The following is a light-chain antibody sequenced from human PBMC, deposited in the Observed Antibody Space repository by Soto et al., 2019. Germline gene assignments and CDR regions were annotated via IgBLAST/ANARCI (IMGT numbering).Light chain of an antibody. CDR1: QSVGSL. CDR2: DAS. CDR3: QQRSKSPIT. J-gene: IGKJ5*01. Sequence: EIVLTQSPATLSLSPGEGATLSCRASQSVGSLLAWYQQKPGQAPGLVIYDASNRAPCIAARFSVSGSGTDFTLTISSLEPEDFAVYYCQQRSKSPITFGQGTRLEIK. V-gene: IGKV3-11*01.